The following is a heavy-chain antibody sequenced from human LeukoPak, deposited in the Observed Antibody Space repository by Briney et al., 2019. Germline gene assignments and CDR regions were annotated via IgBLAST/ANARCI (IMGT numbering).Heavy chain of an antibody. CDR1: GYTFTGYY. CDR3: ARDPTGNYYNSSGPPV. D-gene: IGHD3-22*01. J-gene: IGHJ4*02. V-gene: IGHV1-2*02. CDR2: INPNSGGT. Sequence: ASVNVSCKASGYTFTGYYMHWVRQAPGQGLEWMGWINPNSGGTNYAQKFQGRVTTTRDTSISTAYMELSRLRSDDTAVYYCARDPTGNYYNSSGPPVWGQGTLVTVSS.